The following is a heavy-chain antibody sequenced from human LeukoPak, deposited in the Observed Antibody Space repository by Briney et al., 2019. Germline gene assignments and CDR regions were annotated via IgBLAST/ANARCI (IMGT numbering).Heavy chain of an antibody. CDR1: GFTFTSYA. D-gene: IGHD1-26*01. CDR3: ARQIPSGSYAFDI. Sequence: PGGSLRLSCAASGFTFTSYAMSWVRQAPGKGLEWVSVISSSSGRITHYADSVKGRFTISRDNAKNSLYLQMTSLRAEDTAVYYCARQIPSGSYAFDIWGQGTMVTVSS. J-gene: IGHJ3*02. CDR2: ISSSSGRIT. V-gene: IGHV3-23*01.